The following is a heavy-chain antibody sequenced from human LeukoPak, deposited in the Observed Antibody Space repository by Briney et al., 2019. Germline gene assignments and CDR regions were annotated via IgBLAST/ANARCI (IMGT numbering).Heavy chain of an antibody. CDR1: GFTFSSYA. V-gene: IGHV3-30-3*01. Sequence: GGSLRLSCAASGFTFSSYAMHWVRQAPGKGPEWVAVISYDGSNKYYADSVKGRFTISRDNSKNTLYLQMNSLRAEDTAVYYCAKVSSGWASDYWGQGTLVTVSS. D-gene: IGHD6-19*01. J-gene: IGHJ4*02. CDR3: AKVSSGWASDY. CDR2: ISYDGSNK.